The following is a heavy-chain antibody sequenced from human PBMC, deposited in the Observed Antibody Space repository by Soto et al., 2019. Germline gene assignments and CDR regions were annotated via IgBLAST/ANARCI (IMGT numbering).Heavy chain of an antibody. J-gene: IGHJ4*02. CDR1: GFTFSNYA. Sequence: PGGSLRLSCEASGFTFSNYAMTWVRQAPGQGLEWVSLITSSSYIYYADSLKGRISISRDNAKNSLYLQMDSLRVEDTATYYCVRARATDSRPDYWGQGTLVTVSS. CDR2: ITSSSYI. CDR3: VRARATDSRPDY. D-gene: IGHD3-22*01. V-gene: IGHV3-21*01.